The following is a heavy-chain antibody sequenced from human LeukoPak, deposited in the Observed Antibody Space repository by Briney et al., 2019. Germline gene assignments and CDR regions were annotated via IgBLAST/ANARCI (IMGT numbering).Heavy chain of an antibody. CDR1: GYTFTGYY. CDR2: INPNSGGT. V-gene: IGHV1-2*02. Sequence: GASVKVSCKTSGYTFTGYYMHWVRQAPGQGLEWMGWINPNSGGTNYAQKFQGRVTVTRDTSISTAYMELSRLRSDDTAVYYCARERGYCSGGGCYSADAFDIWGQGTMVTVSS. D-gene: IGHD2-15*01. CDR3: ARERGYCSGGGCYSADAFDI. J-gene: IGHJ3*02.